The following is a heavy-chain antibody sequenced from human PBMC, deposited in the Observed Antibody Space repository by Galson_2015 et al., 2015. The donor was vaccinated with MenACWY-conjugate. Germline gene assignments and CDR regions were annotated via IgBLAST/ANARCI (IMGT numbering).Heavy chain of an antibody. CDR1: GFTFSSYW. J-gene: IGHJ5*02. V-gene: IGHV3-74*01. CDR3: AQYCSSTSCYAGKGP. Sequence: SLRLSCAASGFTFSSYWMHWVRQAPGKGLVWVSRTNSDGSSTSYADSVKGRFTISRDNAKNTLYLQMNSLRAEDTAVYYCAQYCSSTSCYAGKGPWGQGSLVTVSS. D-gene: IGHD2-2*01. CDR2: TNSDGSST.